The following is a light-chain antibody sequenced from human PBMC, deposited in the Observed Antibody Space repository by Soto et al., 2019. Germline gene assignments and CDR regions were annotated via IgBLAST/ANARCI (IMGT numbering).Light chain of an antibody. CDR2: GAS. V-gene: IGKV3-20*01. CDR1: QSVSSNN. Sequence: EIVLTQSPGTLSLSPGERATLSCRASQSVSSNNLAWYQQKPGQAPRLLIYGASSRATVIPDRFSGSGSGTDFTLTITRLEPEDFAVYYCQQYASTPLTFGGGTKVDIK. CDR3: QQYASTPLT. J-gene: IGKJ4*01.